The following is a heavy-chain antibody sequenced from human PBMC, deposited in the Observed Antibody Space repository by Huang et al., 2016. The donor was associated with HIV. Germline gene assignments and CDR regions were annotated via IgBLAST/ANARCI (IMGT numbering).Heavy chain of an antibody. D-gene: IGHD3-10*01. CDR2: IYEKGST. Sequence: QLLLQESGPGLVKPSEALALTCVVSGGSIRSSDYHWGWIRQPPGKGLEWIGSIYEKGSTHYRPALKSRVTIAVDTSKNLFFLNLTSMTAADTAVYYCARHREGPVAYYSGWGSHLNYMDVWGRGRTVVVSS. J-gene: IGHJ6*03. V-gene: IGHV4-39*01. CDR3: ARHREGPVAYYSGWGSHLNYMDV. CDR1: GGSIRSSDYH.